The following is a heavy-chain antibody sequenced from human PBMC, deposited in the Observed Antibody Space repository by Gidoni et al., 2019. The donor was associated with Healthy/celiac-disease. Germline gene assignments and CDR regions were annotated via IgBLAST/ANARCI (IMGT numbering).Heavy chain of an antibody. CDR3: ARGPYYDSSGYYLGFDY. CDR1: GFTFRSYG. CDR2: IWYDGSNK. V-gene: IGHV3-33*01. D-gene: IGHD3-22*01. Sequence: QVQLVESGGGVVQPGRSLRLACAASGFTFRSYGMHWVRQAPGKGLEWVAVIWYDGSNKYYADSVKGRFTISRDNSKNTLYLQMNSLRAEDTAVYYCARGPYYDSSGYYLGFDYWGQGTLVTVSS. J-gene: IGHJ4*02.